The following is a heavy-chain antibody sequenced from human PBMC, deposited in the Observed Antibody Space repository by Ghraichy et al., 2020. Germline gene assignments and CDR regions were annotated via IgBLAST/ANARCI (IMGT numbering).Heavy chain of an antibody. Sequence: TLSLTCTVSGGSISSSTYYWGWIRQPPGKGLEWIGSVHYNGRTVYNPSLNSRVTVSADTSRTQFSLRLSSVPASDTSLYYCAGQTVYSGVYNFWGQGTLVIVPS. D-gene: IGHD1-26*01. CDR1: GGSISSSTYY. CDR2: VHYNGRT. CDR3: AGQTVYSGVYNF. J-gene: IGHJ1*01. V-gene: IGHV4-39*01.